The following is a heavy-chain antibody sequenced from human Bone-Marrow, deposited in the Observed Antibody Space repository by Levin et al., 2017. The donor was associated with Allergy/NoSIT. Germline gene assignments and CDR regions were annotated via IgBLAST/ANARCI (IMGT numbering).Heavy chain of an antibody. J-gene: IGHJ5*02. CDR2: IYHSGNT. V-gene: IGHV4-31*03. CDR3: ARVDGRNWFDT. D-gene: IGHD5-24*01. CDR1: GDSITTGGFY. Sequence: SETLSLTCTVSGDSITTGGFYWSWLRQFPGTGLEFLGYIYHSGNTDYNPSLKSRLTLSVDTSENQFSLNLRSVSAADTAVYYCARVDGRNWFDTWGQGTLVTVSS.